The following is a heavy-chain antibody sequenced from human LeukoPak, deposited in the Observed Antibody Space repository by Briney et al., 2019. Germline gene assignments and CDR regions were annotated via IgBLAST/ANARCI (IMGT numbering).Heavy chain of an antibody. CDR2: IIPIFGTA. V-gene: IGHV1-69*05. D-gene: IGHD2-21*02. J-gene: IGHJ3*02. CDR1: GGTFSSYA. Sequence: SVKVSCKASGGTFSSYAISWVRQAPGQGLEWMGGIIPIFGTANYAQKFQGRVTITTDESTSTAYMELSSLRSEDTAVYYCARGGGAYCGGDCFRAFDIWGQGTMVTVSP. CDR3: ARGGGAYCGGDCFRAFDI.